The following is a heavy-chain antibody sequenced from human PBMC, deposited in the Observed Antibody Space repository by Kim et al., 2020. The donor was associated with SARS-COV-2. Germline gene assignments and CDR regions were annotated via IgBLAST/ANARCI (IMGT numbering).Heavy chain of an antibody. J-gene: IGHJ6*02. CDR2: INWNGGST. Sequence: GGSLRLSCAASGFTFDDYGMSWVRQAPGKGLEWVSGINWNGGSTGYADSVKGRFTISRDNAKNSLYLQMNSLRAEDTALYHCARVPYDSSGYYYDYYYYGMDVWGQGTTVTVSS. CDR3: ARVPYDSSGYYYDYYYYGMDV. CDR1: GFTFDDYG. V-gene: IGHV3-20*01. D-gene: IGHD3-22*01.